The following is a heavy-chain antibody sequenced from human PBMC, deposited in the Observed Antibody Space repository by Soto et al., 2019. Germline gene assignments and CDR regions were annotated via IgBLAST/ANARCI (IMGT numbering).Heavy chain of an antibody. CDR2: IYYRGST. J-gene: IGHJ4*02. CDR3: ARGTIWYSTSYFDY. D-gene: IGHD6-6*01. CDR1: GGSISSYY. Sequence: PSETLSLTCTVSGGSISSYYWSWIRQPPGKGLERIGYIYYRGSTNYNPSLKSRVNISVDTSKNQFSLNLSSVTAADTAVYYCARGTIWYSTSYFDYWGQGTLVTAPQ. V-gene: IGHV4-59*01.